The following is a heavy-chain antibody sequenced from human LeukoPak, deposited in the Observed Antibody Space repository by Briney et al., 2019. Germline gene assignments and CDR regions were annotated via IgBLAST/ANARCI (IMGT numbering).Heavy chain of an antibody. CDR2: ISWDGGST. D-gene: IGHD6-19*01. J-gene: IGHJ2*01. Sequence: RTGGSLRLSCAASGFTFDDYAMHWVRQAPGKGLEWVSLISWDGGSTYYADSVKGRFTISRDNRKNSLYLQMNSLRAEDTALYYCAKPNYPLRSSGWYRRDWYFDLWGRGTLVTVSS. V-gene: IGHV3-43D*03. CDR1: GFTFDDYA. CDR3: AKPNYPLRSSGWYRRDWYFDL.